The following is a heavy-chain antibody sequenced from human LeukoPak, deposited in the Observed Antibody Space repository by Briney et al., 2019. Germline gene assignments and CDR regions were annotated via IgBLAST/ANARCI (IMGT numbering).Heavy chain of an antibody. J-gene: IGHJ6*03. CDR3: TRAQEYYYYYMDV. CDR2: IRSKPYGGTI. V-gene: IGHV3-49*04. CDR1: GFTFGDYA. Sequence: GGSLRLSCTASGFTFGDYAMSWVRQAPGKGLEWVGFIRSKPYGGTIEYAASVKGRFTISTDDSKSIAYLQMISLKTEDTAVYYCTRAQEYYYYYMDVWGKGTTVTVSS.